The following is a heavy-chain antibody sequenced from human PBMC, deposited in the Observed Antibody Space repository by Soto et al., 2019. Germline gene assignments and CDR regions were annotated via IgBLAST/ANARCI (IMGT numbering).Heavy chain of an antibody. CDR3: VRDSSTGCSSINCYMH. D-gene: IGHD2-15*01. Sequence: QLQLRESGPGLVQPSGTLSLTCDVSGDSLTNNHWWSWVRQAPWKGLEWIGEIWHTWRPNYNPSLKSRVAISIDKSKNQFSLKLSSVTAADTAVYYCVRDSSTGCSSINCYMHWGQGTLVTVSS. CDR2: IWHTWRP. CDR1: GDSLTNNHW. V-gene: IGHV4-4*02. J-gene: IGHJ4*02.